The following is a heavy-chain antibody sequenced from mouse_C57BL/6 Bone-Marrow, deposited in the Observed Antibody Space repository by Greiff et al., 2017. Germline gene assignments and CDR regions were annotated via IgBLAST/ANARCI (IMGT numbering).Heavy chain of an antibody. J-gene: IGHJ2*01. CDR3: AREGYDGYYLYFDY. D-gene: IGHD2-3*01. CDR2: IDPSDSYT. V-gene: IGHV1-69*01. Sequence: QVQLQQPGAELVMPGASVKLSCKASGYTFTSYWMHWVKQRPGQGLEWIGEIDPSDSYTNYNQKFKGKSTLTVDKSSSTAYMQLSSLTSEDSAVYYCAREGYDGYYLYFDYWGQGTTLTVSS. CDR1: GYTFTSYW.